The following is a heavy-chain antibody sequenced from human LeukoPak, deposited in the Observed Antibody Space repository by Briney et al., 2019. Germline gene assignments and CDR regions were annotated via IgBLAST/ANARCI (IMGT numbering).Heavy chain of an antibody. V-gene: IGHV1-18*04. CDR1: GYSFISYG. D-gene: IGHD6-13*01. J-gene: IGHJ5*02. CDR2: ISPNNGDT. CDR3: ARQVEAAGQKWLDP. Sequence: ASVKVSCKASGYSFISYGIIWVRQAPGQGLEWMGWISPNNGDTNYAQKLQGRVTMTTDTSTTTAYMELRSLTSDDTAVYYCARQVEAAGQKWLDPWGQGTLVTVSS.